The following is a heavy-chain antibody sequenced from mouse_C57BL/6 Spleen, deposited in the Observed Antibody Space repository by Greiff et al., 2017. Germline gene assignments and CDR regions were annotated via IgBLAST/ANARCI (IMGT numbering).Heavy chain of an antibody. CDR2: IDPETGGT. CDR3: TRFITTVVAWYFDV. J-gene: IGHJ1*03. V-gene: IGHV1-15*01. Sequence: QVQLQQSGAELVRPGASVTLSCKASGYTFTDYEMHWVKQTPVHGLEWIGAIDPETGGTAYNQKFKGKAILTADKSSSTAYMERRCLASEDSAVEYWTRFITTVVAWYFDVWGTGTTVTVSS. CDR1: GYTFTDYE. D-gene: IGHD1-1*01.